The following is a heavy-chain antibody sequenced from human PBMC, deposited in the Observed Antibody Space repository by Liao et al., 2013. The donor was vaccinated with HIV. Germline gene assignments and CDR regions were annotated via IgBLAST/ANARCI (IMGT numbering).Heavy chain of an antibody. V-gene: IGHV4-34*01. D-gene: IGHD3-16*01. CDR1: GASFSDHS. CDR3: ARKSTYAYGFFHYYMDV. Sequence: QVHLQQWGAGLLKPSETLSLTCAVYGASFSDHSWSWVRQSPGQGLEWIGEINHSGGFTYNPSLKSRLTISGDTSKNQFSLRLRSVTAADTAVYYCARKSTYAYGFFHYYMDVVGHDGTPVTISS. CDR2: INHSGGF. J-gene: IGHJ6*03.